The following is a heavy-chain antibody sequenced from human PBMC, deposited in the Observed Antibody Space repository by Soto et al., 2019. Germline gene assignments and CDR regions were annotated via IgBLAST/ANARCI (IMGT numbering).Heavy chain of an antibody. J-gene: IGHJ4*02. D-gene: IGHD3-9*01. CDR1: DDSINSDKYY. CDR3: ARLEGLATISYYFDF. Sequence: QLQLQESGPGLVKPSETLSLTCSVSDDSINSDKYYWGWIRQPPGKGLEWIGSIYYRGNAYYYPSLQTRVTISLDKCRSQFSLKLNSVTAADSAVYFCARLEGLATISYYFDFWGPGALVTVSS. V-gene: IGHV4-39*01. CDR2: IYYRGNA.